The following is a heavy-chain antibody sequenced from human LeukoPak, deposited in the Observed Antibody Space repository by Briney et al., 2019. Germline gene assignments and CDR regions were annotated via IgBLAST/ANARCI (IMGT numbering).Heavy chain of an antibody. CDR2: INHSGST. CDR3: ASPGAGYNPSFDY. CDR1: GGPFSGYY. D-gene: IGHD5-24*01. Sequence: SETLSLTCAVYGGPFSGYYWSWIRQPPGKGLEWIGEINHSGSTNYNPSLKSRVTISVDTSKNQFSLKLSSVTAADTAVYYCASPGAGYNPSFDYWGQGTLVTVSS. J-gene: IGHJ4*02. V-gene: IGHV4-34*01.